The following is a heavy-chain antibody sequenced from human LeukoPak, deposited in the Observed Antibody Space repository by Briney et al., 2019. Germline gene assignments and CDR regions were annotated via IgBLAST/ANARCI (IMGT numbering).Heavy chain of an antibody. J-gene: IGHJ4*02. CDR1: GFTVINYA. V-gene: IGHV3-33*08. CDR3: ARDQWPKYFDH. D-gene: IGHD6-19*01. CDR2: LWSDGSKT. Sequence: GGSLRLSCAASGFTVINYAMNWVRQAPGKGLEWVAVLWSDGSKTYYADSVKGRFTISRDTSKNTLYLQMNSLRAEDTAVYYCARDQWPKYFDHWGQGTLVTVSS.